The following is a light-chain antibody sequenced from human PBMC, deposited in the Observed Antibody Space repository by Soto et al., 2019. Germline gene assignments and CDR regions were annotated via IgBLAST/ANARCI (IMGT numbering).Light chain of an antibody. CDR1: ISNIGAGYD. J-gene: IGLJ1*01. V-gene: IGLV1-40*01. CDR3: QSYDSTLSARYV. CDR2: GNT. Sequence: QSLLTQTPSVSGAPGQRFTISCTGSISNIGAGYDVHWYQQRPGTAPKLLIFGNTNRPSGVPDRFSGSKSGTSASLAITGLQAEDEGDYYCQSYDSTLSARYVFGTGTKVTVL.